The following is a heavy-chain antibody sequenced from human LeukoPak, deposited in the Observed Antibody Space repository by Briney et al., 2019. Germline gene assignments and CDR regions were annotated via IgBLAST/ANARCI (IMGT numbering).Heavy chain of an antibody. D-gene: IGHD1-26*01. CDR3: ASSLVGAGWFDP. Sequence: ASVKVSCKVSGYTLTELSMHWVRQAPGKGLEWMGWISAYNGNTNYAQKLQGRVTMTTDTSTSTAYMELRSLRSDDTAVYYCASSLVGAGWFDPWGQGTLVTVSS. CDR1: GYTLTELS. J-gene: IGHJ5*02. CDR2: ISAYNGNT. V-gene: IGHV1-18*01.